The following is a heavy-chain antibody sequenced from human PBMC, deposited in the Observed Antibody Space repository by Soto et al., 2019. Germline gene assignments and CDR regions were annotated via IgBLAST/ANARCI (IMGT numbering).Heavy chain of an antibody. CDR3: ARDRIQLWSPGHFDY. V-gene: IGHV3-23*01. J-gene: IGHJ4*02. CDR2: ISATGVKT. CDR1: GFTFSNYA. Sequence: GGSLRLSCAASGFTFSNYAMNWVRQAPGKGLEWVSGISATGVKTYSADSVKGRFTMSRDNSKDTVYLQMNSLRAEDTAVYYCARDRIQLWSPGHFDYWGQGTLVTVSS. D-gene: IGHD5-18*01.